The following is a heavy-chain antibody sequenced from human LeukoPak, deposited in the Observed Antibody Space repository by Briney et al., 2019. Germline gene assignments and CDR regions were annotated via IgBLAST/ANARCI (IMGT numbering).Heavy chain of an antibody. CDR3: ARDRPPLWFGELLASDY. CDR2: ISSSSSYI. CDR1: GFTFSSYS. J-gene: IGHJ4*02. Sequence: GGSLRLSCAASGFTFSSYSMNWVRQAPGKGLEWVSSISSSSSYIYYADSVKGRFTISIDNAKNSLYLQMNSLRAEDTSVYYCARDRPPLWFGELLASDYWGQGTLVTVSS. D-gene: IGHD3-10*01. V-gene: IGHV3-21*01.